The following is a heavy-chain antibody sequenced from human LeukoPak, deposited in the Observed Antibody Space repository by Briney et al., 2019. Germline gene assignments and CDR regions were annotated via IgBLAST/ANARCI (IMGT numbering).Heavy chain of an antibody. V-gene: IGHV1-2*02. CDR2: INPNSGGT. CDR3: ARAWGYSYGPHFDY. J-gene: IGHJ4*02. D-gene: IGHD5-18*01. CDR1: GYTFTGYY. Sequence: ASVKVSCKASGYTFTGYYMHWVRQAPGQGLEWMGWINPNSGGTNYAQKFQGRVTMTRDTPISTAYMELSRLRSDDTAVYYCARAWGYSYGPHFDYWGQGTLVTVSS.